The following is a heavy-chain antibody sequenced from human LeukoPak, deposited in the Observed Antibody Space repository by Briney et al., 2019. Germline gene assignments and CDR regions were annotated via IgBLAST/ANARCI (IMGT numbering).Heavy chain of an antibody. V-gene: IGHV1-18*01. CDR3: ARGSAFRWEQPGDY. CDR1: GYTFTSYD. D-gene: IGHD1-26*01. CDR2: INAYNGNT. Sequence: ASVKVSCKASGYTFTSYDISWVRQAPGQGLEWMGWINAYNGNTNYAQKLQGRVTMTTDTSTSTAYMELRSLRSDDTAVYYCARGSAFRWEQPGDYWGQGTLVTVSS. J-gene: IGHJ4*02.